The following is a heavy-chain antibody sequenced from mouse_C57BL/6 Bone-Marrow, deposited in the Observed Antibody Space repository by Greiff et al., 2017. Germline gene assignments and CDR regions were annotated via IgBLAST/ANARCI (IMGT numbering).Heavy chain of an antibody. Sequence: VQLQQSGAELVRPGASVTLSCKASGYTFTDYEMHWVKQTPVHGLEWIGAIDPETGGTAYNQKFKGKAILTADKSSSTAYMELRSLTSEDSAVYYCTRCPGAWFAYWGQGTLVTVSA. CDR2: IDPETGGT. CDR3: TRCPGAWFAY. J-gene: IGHJ3*01. CDR1: GYTFTDYE. V-gene: IGHV1-15*01.